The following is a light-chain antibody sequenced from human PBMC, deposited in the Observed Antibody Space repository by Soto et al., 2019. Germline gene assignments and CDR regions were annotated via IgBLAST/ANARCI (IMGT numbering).Light chain of an antibody. V-gene: IGKV3-15*01. CDR3: LQYNDWPPKQYT. Sequence: EIVMTQSPATLSVSPGERVTLSCRASQSVSGDLAWYQHKPGQAPRLLIYGASTRATGTPARFSGSGSGTEFSLSISSLQSEDFAVYYCLQYNDWPPKQYTFGQGTKLEIK. CDR2: GAS. CDR1: QSVSGD. J-gene: IGKJ2*01.